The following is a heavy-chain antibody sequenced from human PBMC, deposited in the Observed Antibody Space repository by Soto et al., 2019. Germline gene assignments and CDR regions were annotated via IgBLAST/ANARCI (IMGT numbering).Heavy chain of an antibody. D-gene: IGHD3-22*01. CDR3: ARDLTTMIVVFPEDAFDI. Sequence: QVQLVESGGGVVQPGRSLRLSCAASGFTFSSYAMHWVRQAPGKGLEWVAVISYDGSNKYYADSVKGRFTISRDNSKNTLYLQMNSLRAEDTAVYYCARDLTTMIVVFPEDAFDIWGQGTMVTVSS. CDR1: GFTFSSYA. CDR2: ISYDGSNK. J-gene: IGHJ3*02. V-gene: IGHV3-30-3*01.